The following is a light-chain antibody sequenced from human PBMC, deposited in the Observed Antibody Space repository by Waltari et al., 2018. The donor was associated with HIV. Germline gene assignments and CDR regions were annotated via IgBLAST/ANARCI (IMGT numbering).Light chain of an antibody. CDR1: ALPKQY. CDR3: QSTDRSGTFVV. CDR2: KDS. J-gene: IGLJ2*01. V-gene: IGLV3-25*03. Sequence: SYELTQPPSVSVSPGQPARITCSGDALPKQYAYWYQQKPGQAPVVVIYKDSERPSGIPARFSCSSSGTTFTVTIRGVQAEDEADYYCQSTDRSGTFVVFGGGTKLTVL.